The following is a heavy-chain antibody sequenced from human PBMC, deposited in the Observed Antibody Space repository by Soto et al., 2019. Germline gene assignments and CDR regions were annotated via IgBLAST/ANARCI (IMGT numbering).Heavy chain of an antibody. CDR3: VGESYYRLDY. CDR1: GFSFGDHH. V-gene: IGHV3-72*01. J-gene: IGHJ4*02. D-gene: IGHD3-16*01. Sequence: EVQLVESGGGLVQPGGSLRLYCAASGFSFGDHHMNWVRQAPGKGLEWVGRARNKANSYTTEDAATVRARFTISRDDSKNSLYLQMNSLRTDDTAVYYCVGESYYRLDYWGQGALVTVSS. CDR2: ARNKANSYTT.